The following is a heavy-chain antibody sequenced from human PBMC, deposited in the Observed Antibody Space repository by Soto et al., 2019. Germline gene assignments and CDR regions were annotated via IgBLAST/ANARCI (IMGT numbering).Heavy chain of an antibody. CDR3: AHIKSGRYWTVGSY. D-gene: IGHD1-26*01. CDR2: IYWDDDK. CDR1: GFSLSTSGVG. Sequence: QITLKESGPPLVKPTQTLTLTCNLSGFSLSTSGVGVGWIRQSPGKALEWLAHIYWDDDKYYSPSLKSRLGITKDTSKNQVVLTMTNMGPADTGAYYCAHIKSGRYWTVGSYWGQGTLVTVSS. V-gene: IGHV2-5*02. J-gene: IGHJ4*02.